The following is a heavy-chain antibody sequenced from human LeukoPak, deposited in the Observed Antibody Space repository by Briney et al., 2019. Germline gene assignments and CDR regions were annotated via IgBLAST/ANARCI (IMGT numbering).Heavy chain of an antibody. CDR1: GFTFSSYW. D-gene: IGHD3-9*01. CDR2: IKQDGSEK. V-gene: IGHV3-7*01. CDR3: ARDPRLRYFDPVLYYFDY. Sequence: GGSLRLSCAASGFTFSSYWMSWVRQAPGKGLEWVANIKQDGSEKYYVDSVKGRFTISRDNAKNSLYLQMDSLRAEDTAVYYCARDPRLRYFDPVLYYFDYWGQGTLVTVSS. J-gene: IGHJ4*02.